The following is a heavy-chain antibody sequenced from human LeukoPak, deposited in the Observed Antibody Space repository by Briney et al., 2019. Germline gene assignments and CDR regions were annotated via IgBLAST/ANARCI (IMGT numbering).Heavy chain of an antibody. D-gene: IGHD3-10*01. CDR1: GFTFSSYA. CDR3: AKTPYYYGSGRSDY. CDR2: ISGSGGST. Sequence: TGGFLRLSCAASGFTFSSYAMSWVRQAPGKGLEWVSAISGSGGSTYYADSVKGRFTISRDNSKNTLYLQMNSLRAEDTAVYYCAKTPYYYGSGRSDYWGQGTLVTVSS. V-gene: IGHV3-23*01. J-gene: IGHJ4*02.